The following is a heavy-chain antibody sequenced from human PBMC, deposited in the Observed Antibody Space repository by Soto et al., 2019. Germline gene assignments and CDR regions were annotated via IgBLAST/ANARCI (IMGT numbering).Heavy chain of an antibody. V-gene: IGHV1-8*01. CDR1: GYTFTSYD. CDR2: MNPNSGNT. D-gene: IGHD3-22*01. Sequence: ASVKVSCKASGYTFTSYDINWVRQATGQGLEWMGWMNPNSGNTGYAQKFQGRVTMTRNTSISTAYMELSSLRSEDTAVYYCARGFPNYYDSSGDAFDIWGQGTMVTVSS. J-gene: IGHJ3*02. CDR3: ARGFPNYYDSSGDAFDI.